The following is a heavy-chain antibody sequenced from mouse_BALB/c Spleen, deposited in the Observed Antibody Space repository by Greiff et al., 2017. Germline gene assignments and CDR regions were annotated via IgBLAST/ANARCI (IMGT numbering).Heavy chain of an antibody. J-gene: IGHJ3*01. CDR1: GFNIKDYY. Sequence: VQLQQSGAELVRPGALVKLSCKASGFNIKDYYMHWVKQRPEQGLEWIGWIDPENGNTIYDPKFQGKASITADTSSNTAYLQLSSLTSEDTAVYYCARGYGSSPLAYWGQGTLVTVSA. CDR3: ARGYGSSPLAY. CDR2: IDPENGNT. V-gene: IGHV14-1*02. D-gene: IGHD1-1*01.